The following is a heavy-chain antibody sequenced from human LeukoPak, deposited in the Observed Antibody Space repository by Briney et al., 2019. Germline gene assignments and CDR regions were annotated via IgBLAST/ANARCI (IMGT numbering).Heavy chain of an antibody. J-gene: IGHJ4*02. CDR3: ARRTRGSGSYVDY. D-gene: IGHD1-26*01. V-gene: IGHV4-39*01. CDR1: GGSISSSSYY. Sequence: SETLSLTCTVSGGSISSSSYYWGWIRQPPGKGLEWIGSIYYSGSTYYNPSLKSRVTISVDTSKNQFSLKLSSVTAADTAVYYCARRTRGSGSYVDYWGQGTLVTVSS. CDR2: IYYSGST.